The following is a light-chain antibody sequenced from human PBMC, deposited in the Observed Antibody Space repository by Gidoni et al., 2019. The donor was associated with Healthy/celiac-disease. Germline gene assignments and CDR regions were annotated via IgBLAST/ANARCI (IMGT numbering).Light chain of an antibody. J-gene: IGKJ1*01. Sequence: IASTQFPGTLSLSPREIATLSCSASRSSSSSYLAWYQQKPGQAPRLLIYGASSRATGIPDRFSGSGSGTDFTLTISSLEPEDFAVYYCQQYGSSPRTFGQGTKVEIK. V-gene: IGKV3-20*01. CDR1: RSSSSSY. CDR2: GAS. CDR3: QQYGSSPRT.